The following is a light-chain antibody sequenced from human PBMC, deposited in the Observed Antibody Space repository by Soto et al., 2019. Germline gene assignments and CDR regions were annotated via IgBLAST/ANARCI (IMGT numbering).Light chain of an antibody. CDR3: ALYLGRGISV. CDR2: STN. Sequence: QAVVTQEPSFSVSPGGTVILTCGLSSGSVSTGYYPSWYQQTPGQAPRTLIYSTNTRSSGVPDRFSGSILGNKAALTITGAQAGDESDYYCALYLGRGISVFGGGTKLTVL. CDR1: SGSVSTGYY. J-gene: IGLJ3*02. V-gene: IGLV8-61*01.